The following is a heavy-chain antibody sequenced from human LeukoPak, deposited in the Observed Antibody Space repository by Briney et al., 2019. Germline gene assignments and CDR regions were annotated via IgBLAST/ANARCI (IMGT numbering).Heavy chain of an antibody. Sequence: GGSLRLSCTVSGFTVSSDSMSWVRQAPGKGLEWVSFIYSGGSTHYSDSVKGRFTISRDNSKNTLYLQMNSLRAEDTTVYYCAKLARYSYVGVYYFDYWGQGTLVTVSS. CDR2: IYSGGST. D-gene: IGHD5-18*01. CDR3: AKLARYSYVGVYYFDY. J-gene: IGHJ4*02. V-gene: IGHV3-53*01. CDR1: GFTVSSDS.